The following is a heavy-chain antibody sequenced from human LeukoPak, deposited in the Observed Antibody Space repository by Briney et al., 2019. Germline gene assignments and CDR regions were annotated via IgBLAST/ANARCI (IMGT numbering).Heavy chain of an antibody. V-gene: IGHV4-61*01. CDR1: GGSVSSSSYY. CDR3: AREEGYPDAFDI. D-gene: IGHD5-12*01. CDR2: IYYTGNT. J-gene: IGHJ3*02. Sequence: SSETLSLTCSVSGGSVSSSSYYWSWIRQPPGKGLEWIGYIYYTGNTNYNPSLKSRVTISIDTSRNQFSLKLSSVTAADTAVYYCAREEGYPDAFDIWGQGTMVTVSS.